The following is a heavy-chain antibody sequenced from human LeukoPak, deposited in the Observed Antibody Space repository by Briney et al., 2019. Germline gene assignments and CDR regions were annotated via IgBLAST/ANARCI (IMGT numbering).Heavy chain of an antibody. Sequence: GSSVKVSCKASGGTFSSYAISWVRQAPGQGLEWMGRIIPILGIANYAQKLQGRVTMTTDTSTSTAYMELRSLRSDDTAVYYCAREYPGTSYFDYWGQGTLVTVSS. J-gene: IGHJ4*02. D-gene: IGHD1-1*01. CDR2: IIPILGIA. V-gene: IGHV1-69*04. CDR3: AREYPGTSYFDY. CDR1: GGTFSSYA.